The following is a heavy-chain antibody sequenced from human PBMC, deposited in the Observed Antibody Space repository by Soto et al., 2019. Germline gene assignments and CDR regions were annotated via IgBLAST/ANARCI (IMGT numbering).Heavy chain of an antibody. CDR1: GGSISSYY. V-gene: IGHV4-59*08. CDR2: IYYSGST. J-gene: IGHJ6*03. Sequence: SETLSLTCTVSGGSISSYYWSWIRQPPGKGLEWIGYIYYSGSTNYNPSLKSRVTISVDTSKNQFSLKLSSVTAADTAVYYCARGIFGVVTIDYYYYYYMDVWGKGTTVTVSS. CDR3: ARGIFGVVTIDYYYYYYMDV. D-gene: IGHD3-3*01.